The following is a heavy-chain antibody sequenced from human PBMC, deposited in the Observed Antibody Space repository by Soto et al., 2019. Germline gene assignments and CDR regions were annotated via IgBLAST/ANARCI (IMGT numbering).Heavy chain of an antibody. Sequence: GGSLRLSCAASGFTFSSYGMHWVRQAPGKGLEWVAVISYDGSNKYYADSVKGRFTISRDNSKNTLYLQMNSLRAEDTAVYYCARGGDIVVVPAFDFDYWGQGTLVTVSS. CDR3: ARGGDIVVVPAFDFDY. CDR2: ISYDGSNK. D-gene: IGHD2-2*01. V-gene: IGHV3-30*03. J-gene: IGHJ4*02. CDR1: GFTFSSYG.